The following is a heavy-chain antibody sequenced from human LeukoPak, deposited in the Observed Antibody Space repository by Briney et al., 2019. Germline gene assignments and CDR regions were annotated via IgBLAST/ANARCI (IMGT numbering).Heavy chain of an antibody. CDR1: GFIFGDYA. J-gene: IGHJ3*01. D-gene: IGHD2-2*01. V-gene: IGHV3-23*01. Sequence: GGSLRLSCTASGFIFGDYAMSWVRQAPGKGLEWVSAISGSGGSTYYADSVKGRFTISRDNSKNTLYLQMNSLRAEDTAVYYCAKEAGIVVVPAAGALNWGQGTMVTVSS. CDR3: AKEAGIVVVPAAGALN. CDR2: ISGSGGST.